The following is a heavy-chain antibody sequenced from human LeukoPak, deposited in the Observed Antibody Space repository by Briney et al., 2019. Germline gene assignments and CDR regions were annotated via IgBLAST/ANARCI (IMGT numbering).Heavy chain of an antibody. CDR2: MNGDGSNI. J-gene: IGHJ6*02. CDR3: AGDADSSSWSMYYYYGMDV. D-gene: IGHD6-13*01. Sequence: GGSLRLSCAASGFTFSYSWMTWVRQAPGKGLEWVANMNGDGSNIYYVDSVRGRFTISRDNAKNSLYLQMSSLRAEDTAVYYCAGDADSSSWSMYYYYGMDVWGQGTTVTVSS. V-gene: IGHV3-7*03. CDR1: GFTFSYSW.